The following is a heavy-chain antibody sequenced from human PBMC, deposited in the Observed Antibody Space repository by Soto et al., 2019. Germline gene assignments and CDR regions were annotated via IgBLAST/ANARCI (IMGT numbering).Heavy chain of an antibody. D-gene: IGHD2-2*01. V-gene: IGHV3-30*03. CDR3: ASDLVVVLASILLDCYYMDV. CDR1: GFTFSSYG. Sequence: GGSLRLSCAASGFTFSSYGMHWVRQAPGKGLEWVAVISYDGSNKYYADSVKGRFTISRDNAKNTLYLQMNSLRAEDTAVYYCASDLVVVLASILLDCYYMDVWGKGTTVTVSS. J-gene: IGHJ6*03. CDR2: ISYDGSNK.